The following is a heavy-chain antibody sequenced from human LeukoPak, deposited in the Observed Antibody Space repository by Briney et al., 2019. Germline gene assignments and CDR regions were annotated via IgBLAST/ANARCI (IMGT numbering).Heavy chain of an antibody. J-gene: IGHJ6*03. CDR1: GFTFSSYN. D-gene: IGHD4-23*01. V-gene: IGHV3-21*01. Sequence: GSLRLSCVASGFTFSSYNMNWVRQAPGKGLEWVSSISSSSRYIYYTDSVKGRFTISRDNAKNSLYLQMNSLRAEDTAVYYCARAYGGNSGRHYYYYMDVWGKGTTVTVSS. CDR2: ISSSSRYI. CDR3: ARAYGGNSGRHYYYYMDV.